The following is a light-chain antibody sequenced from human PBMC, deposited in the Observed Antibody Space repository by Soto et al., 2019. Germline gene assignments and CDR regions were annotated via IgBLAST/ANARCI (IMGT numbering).Light chain of an antibody. Sequence: QSVLTQPPSASGPPGQSVTISCTGTSSDVGAYNHVSWYQHHPGRAPKLMVYEVNKRPSGVPDRFSGSKSGNTASLTVSGLQAEDEADYYCTSHAGTINFPYIFGTGIRSP. CDR1: SSDVGAYNH. CDR3: TSHAGTINFPYI. J-gene: IGLJ1*01. V-gene: IGLV2-8*01. CDR2: EVN.